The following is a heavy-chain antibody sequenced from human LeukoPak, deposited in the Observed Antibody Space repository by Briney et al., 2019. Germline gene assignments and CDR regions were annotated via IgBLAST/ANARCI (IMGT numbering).Heavy chain of an antibody. Sequence: SETLSLTCTVSGGSISSDGYYWSWIRPHPGKGLESIGYIYCSGSTYYNSSLKGRVTISVDTSKNQFSLKLTSVSAADTAVYYRASVRTSHHYESSEAPPRKCQSFDYWGQGTLVTVSS. CDR2: IYCSGST. J-gene: IGHJ4*02. CDR3: ASVRTSHHYESSEAPPRKCQSFDY. V-gene: IGHV4-31*03. CDR1: GGSISSDGYY. D-gene: IGHD3-22*01.